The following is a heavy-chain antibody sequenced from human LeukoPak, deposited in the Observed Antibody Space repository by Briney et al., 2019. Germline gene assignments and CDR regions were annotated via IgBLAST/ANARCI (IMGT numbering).Heavy chain of an antibody. CDR1: GFTFSSYA. V-gene: IGHV3-23*01. CDR2: ISGSGGST. CDR3: ARGRRYYDILTGDYYYYGMDV. J-gene: IGHJ6*02. Sequence: GGSLRLSCAASGFTFSSYAMSWVRQAPGKGLEWVSAISGSGGSTYYADSVKGRFTISRDNSKNTLYLQMNSLRAEDTAVYYCARGRRYYDILTGDYYYYGMDVWGQGTTVTVSS. D-gene: IGHD3-9*01.